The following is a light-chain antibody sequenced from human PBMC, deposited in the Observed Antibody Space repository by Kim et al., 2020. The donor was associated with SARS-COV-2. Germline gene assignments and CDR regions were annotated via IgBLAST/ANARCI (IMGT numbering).Light chain of an antibody. Sequence: SSELTQDPAVSVALGQTVRITCQGDSLRSYYATWYQQKPGQAPILVIYGKNNRPSGIPDRFSGSSSGNTASLTITGTQAGDEADWYCNSRDSNDTVVFGG. CDR1: SLRSYY. J-gene: IGLJ2*01. CDR3: NSRDSNDTVV. CDR2: GKN. V-gene: IGLV3-19*01.